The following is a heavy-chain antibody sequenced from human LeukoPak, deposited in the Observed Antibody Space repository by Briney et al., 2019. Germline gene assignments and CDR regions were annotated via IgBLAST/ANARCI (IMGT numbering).Heavy chain of an antibody. V-gene: IGHV3-11*06. CDR3: ARSTHGSGSYYSFDY. Sequence: GGSLRLSCSASRFTFSDYYMSWIRQAPGKGLEWVSYISRSGTYKNYADSVKGRFTISRDNAKDSLYLQMNSLRAEDTAVYYCARSTHGSGSYYSFDYWGQGTLDTVSS. CDR1: RFTFSDYY. J-gene: IGHJ4*02. D-gene: IGHD3-10*01. CDR2: ISRSGTYK.